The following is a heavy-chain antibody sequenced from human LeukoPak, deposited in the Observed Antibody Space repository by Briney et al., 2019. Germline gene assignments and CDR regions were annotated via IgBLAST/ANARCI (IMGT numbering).Heavy chain of an antibody. Sequence: GGSLRLSCAASGFTFSTYSMSWVRQAPGKGLEWVSYFTGSSTIYYADSVKGRFTISRDNAKNSLYLQMNSLRAEDTAVYYCARESGNGYVDVWGQGTTVTVSS. CDR2: FTGSSTI. V-gene: IGHV3-48*04. J-gene: IGHJ6*02. CDR1: GFTFSTYS. CDR3: ARESGNGYVDV. D-gene: IGHD1-26*01.